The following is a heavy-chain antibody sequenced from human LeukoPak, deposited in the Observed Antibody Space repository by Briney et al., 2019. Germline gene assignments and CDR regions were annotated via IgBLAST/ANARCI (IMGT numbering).Heavy chain of an antibody. Sequence: SQTLSLTCAISGDSVSSNSAAWNWIRQPPSRGPEWLGRTYYRSKWYNDYAVSVKSRITINPDTSKNQFSLQLNSVTPEDTAVYYCARSPATMVRGVIHFDYWGQGTLVTVSS. J-gene: IGHJ4*02. D-gene: IGHD3-10*01. CDR2: TYYRSKWYN. V-gene: IGHV6-1*01. CDR3: ARSPATMVRGVIHFDY. CDR1: GDSVSSNSAA.